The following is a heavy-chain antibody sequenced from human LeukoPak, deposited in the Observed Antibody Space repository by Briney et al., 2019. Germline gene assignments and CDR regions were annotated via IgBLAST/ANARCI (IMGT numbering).Heavy chain of an antibody. D-gene: IGHD3-22*01. CDR3: ARERPTYYYDSSGYRGDY. CDR1: GYTFTSYY. Sequence: GASVKVSCKASGYTFTSYYMHWVRQAPGQGLEWMGWINPNSGGTNYAQKFQGRVTMTRDTSISTAYMELSRLRSDDTAVYYCARERPTYYYDSSGYRGDYWGQGTLVTVSS. CDR2: INPNSGGT. J-gene: IGHJ4*02. V-gene: IGHV1-2*02.